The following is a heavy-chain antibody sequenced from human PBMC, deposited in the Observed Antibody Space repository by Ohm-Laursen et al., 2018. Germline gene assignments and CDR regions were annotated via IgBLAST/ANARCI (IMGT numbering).Heavy chain of an antibody. CDR3: ATSIAANNWFDP. J-gene: IGHJ5*02. CDR1: GASISSYY. D-gene: IGHD6-6*01. Sequence: TLSLTCAVSGASISSYYWTWIRQPPGKGLEWIGYLYYSGYTNYNPSLKSRVTISVDTSKNQFSLKLNSVTAADTAVYYCATSIAANNWFDPWGQGTLVTVSS. CDR2: LYYSGYT. V-gene: IGHV4-59*01.